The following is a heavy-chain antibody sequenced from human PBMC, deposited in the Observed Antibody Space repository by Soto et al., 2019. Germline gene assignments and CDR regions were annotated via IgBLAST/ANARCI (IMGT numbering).Heavy chain of an antibody. CDR2: MNPNSGNT. J-gene: IGHJ6*02. Sequence: GXSVKVSFKASGYTFTSYDIHWVRQATGQGLEWMGWMNPNSGNTGYAQKFQGRVTMTRNTSISTAYMELSSLRSEDTAVYYCARGRGITIFGVVIQGYYYYYGMDVWGQGTTVTVSS. D-gene: IGHD3-3*01. CDR3: ARGRGITIFGVVIQGYYYYYGMDV. V-gene: IGHV1-8*01. CDR1: GYTFTSYD.